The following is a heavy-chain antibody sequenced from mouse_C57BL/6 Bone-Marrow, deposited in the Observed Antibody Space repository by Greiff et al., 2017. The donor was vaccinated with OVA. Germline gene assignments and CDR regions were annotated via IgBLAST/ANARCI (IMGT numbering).Heavy chain of an antibody. CDR2: INPSNGGT. Sequence: VPLPPSGTELVKPGASVKLSCKASGYTFTRYWMHWVKQSPGQGLEWIGNINPSNGGTNYNEKFKSKATLTVDKSSITSYMQLSSLTSEDSSVYFCAESAYCNYRYFDVWGTGPTVTVSS. J-gene: IGHJ1*03. CDR3: AESAYCNYRYFDV. V-gene: IGHV1-53*01. D-gene: IGHD6-1*01. CDR1: GYTFTRYW.